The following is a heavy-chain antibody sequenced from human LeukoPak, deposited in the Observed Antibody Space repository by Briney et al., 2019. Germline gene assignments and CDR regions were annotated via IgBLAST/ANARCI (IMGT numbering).Heavy chain of an antibody. CDR2: INLNSGGT. CDR3: ARDPRSLYYDSSGYSD. CDR1: GYTFTGYY. J-gene: IGHJ4*02. V-gene: IGHV1-2*02. D-gene: IGHD3-22*01. Sequence: ASVKVSCKASGYTFTGYYMHWVRQAPGQGLEWMGWINLNSGGTNYAQKFQGRVTMTRDTSNSTAYMELSRLRSDDTAVYYCARDPRSLYYDSSGYSDWGQGTLVTVSS.